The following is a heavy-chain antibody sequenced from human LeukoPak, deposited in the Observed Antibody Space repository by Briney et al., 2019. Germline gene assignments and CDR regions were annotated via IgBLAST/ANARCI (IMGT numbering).Heavy chain of an antibody. D-gene: IGHD2-2*01. Sequence: PGGSLRLSCAASGLTFSSYAMSWVRQAPGKGLEWVSTISGSGGSTYYADSVRGRLTISRDNSNNTLYVQMNSLGGEDTAVYYCAKGHCSSTSCQNFDYWGQGTLVTVSS. CDR3: AKGHCSSTSCQNFDY. V-gene: IGHV3-23*01. CDR1: GLTFSSYA. J-gene: IGHJ4*02. CDR2: ISGSGGST.